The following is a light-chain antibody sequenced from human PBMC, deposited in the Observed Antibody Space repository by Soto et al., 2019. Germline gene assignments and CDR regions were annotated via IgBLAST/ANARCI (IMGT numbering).Light chain of an antibody. CDR1: QSVGXN. CDR2: GAS. J-gene: IGKJ4*01. V-gene: IGKV3-15*01. Sequence: EIVMTQSPVTLSVSPGXXXXLXXXASQSVGXNLAWYQQKPGQAPGLLISGASTRATGIPARFSGSGSGTEFTLTISSLQSEDFAIYYCXQYXDWPQLTFGGGTKLEIK. CDR3: XQYXDWPQLT.